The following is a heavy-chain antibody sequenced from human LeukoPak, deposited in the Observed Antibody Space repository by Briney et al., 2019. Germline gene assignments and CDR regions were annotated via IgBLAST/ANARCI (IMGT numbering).Heavy chain of an antibody. D-gene: IGHD4-23*01. CDR3: ARDQVGSTAVE. CDR1: GFIVSSNY. Sequence: PGGSLRLSCAASGFIVSSNYMSWVRQAPGKGLEWVSVIYSGGSIYYADSVKGRFTISRDNSKNTLYLQMNRLRAEDTAVYYCARDQVGSTAVEWSQGTLVTVSS. J-gene: IGHJ4*02. CDR2: IYSGGSI. V-gene: IGHV3-66*02.